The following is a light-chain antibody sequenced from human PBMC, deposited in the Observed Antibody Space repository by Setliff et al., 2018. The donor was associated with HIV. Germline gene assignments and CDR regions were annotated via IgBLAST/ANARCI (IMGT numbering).Light chain of an antibody. CDR1: SNDVGRYDL. CDR3: CSNTGSNTFV. Sequence: QSVLTQPASVSGSPGQSITISCNGTSNDVGRYDLVSWYQQHPARAPKLIIYQATRRPSGVSNRFSGSKSGNVASLTISGLQAEDEADYYCCSNTGSNTFVFGTGTKVTVL. CDR2: QAT. J-gene: IGLJ1*01. V-gene: IGLV2-23*01.